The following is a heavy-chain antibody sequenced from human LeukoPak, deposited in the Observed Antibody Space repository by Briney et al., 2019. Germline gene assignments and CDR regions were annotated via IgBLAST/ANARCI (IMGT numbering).Heavy chain of an antibody. CDR3: ARVYYYYYGMDV. CDR1: GFTFSSYG. CDR2: ISYDGSNK. V-gene: IGHV3-30*03. J-gene: IGHJ6*02. Sequence: GGSLRLSCAASGFTFSSYGMHWVRQAPGKGLEWVAVISYDGSNKYYADSVKGRFTISRDNSKNTLYLQMNSLRAEDTAVYYCARVYYYYYGMDVWGQGTTVTVSS.